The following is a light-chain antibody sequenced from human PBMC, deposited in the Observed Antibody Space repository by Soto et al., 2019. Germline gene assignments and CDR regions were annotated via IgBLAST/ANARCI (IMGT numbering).Light chain of an antibody. J-gene: IGKJ2*01. CDR3: QQYDSYSKT. V-gene: IGKV1-5*01. CDR2: DAS. CDR1: ESISYW. Sequence: DIQLTQSPSTLTASVGDRATIGCRASESISYWLAWYQQKPGKAPKLLIYDASSLRSGVPSRFSGSGSGTEFTLTISTLQPDDFATYYCQQYDSYSKTFGQGTQLEIK.